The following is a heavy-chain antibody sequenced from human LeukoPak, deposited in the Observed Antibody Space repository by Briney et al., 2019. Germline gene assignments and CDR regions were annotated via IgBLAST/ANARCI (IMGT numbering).Heavy chain of an antibody. V-gene: IGHV4-59*01. Sequence: PSETLSLTCTVAGGSISIYYWSWIRPTPGKGLEWIGYIYYSGSTNYNPSLKSRVTISVDTSKNQFSLKLSSVTAADTAVYYCAREEIRSWFDPWGQGTLVTVSS. CDR1: GGSISIYY. J-gene: IGHJ5*02. CDR2: IYYSGST. CDR3: AREEIRSWFDP. D-gene: IGHD5-24*01.